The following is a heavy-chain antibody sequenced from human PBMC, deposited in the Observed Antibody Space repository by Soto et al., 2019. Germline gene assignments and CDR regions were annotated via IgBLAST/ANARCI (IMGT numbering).Heavy chain of an antibody. Sequence: TETLSLNYTDPCDSISSSRYYRGWIGQPPGVRLEWIGSIYYSGSTYYNPSLKSRVTISVDTSKNQFSLKLSSVTAADTAVYYCARLADYYDFWSGYYTNYYYGMDVWGQGTTVTVS. J-gene: IGHJ6*02. CDR2: IYYSGST. V-gene: IGHV4-39*01. CDR3: ARLADYYDFWSGYYTNYYYGMDV. D-gene: IGHD3-3*01. CDR1: CDSISSSRYY.